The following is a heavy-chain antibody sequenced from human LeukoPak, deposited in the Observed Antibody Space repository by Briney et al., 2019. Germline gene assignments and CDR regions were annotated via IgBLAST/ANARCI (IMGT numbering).Heavy chain of an antibody. CDR3: ARGRPAVAKIRGNLDY. D-gene: IGHD6-19*01. CDR2: INHSGST. CDR1: GGSFSGYY. J-gene: IGHJ4*02. Sequence: SETLSLTCAVYGGSFSGYYWSWIRQPPGKGPEWIGEINHSGSTNYNPSLKSRVTISVDTSKNQFSLKLSSVTAADTAVYYCARGRPAVAKIRGNLDYWGQGTLVTVSS. V-gene: IGHV4-34*01.